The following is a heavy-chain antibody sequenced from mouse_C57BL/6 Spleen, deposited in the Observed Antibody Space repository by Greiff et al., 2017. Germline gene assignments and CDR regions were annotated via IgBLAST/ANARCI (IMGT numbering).Heavy chain of an antibody. Sequence: QVQLKESGAELARPGASVKLSCKASGYTFTSYGISWVKQRTGQGLEWIGEIYPRSGNTYYNEKFKGKATLTADKSSSTAYMELRSLTSEDSAVYFGARATVGSSLYAMDYWGQGTSVTVSS. D-gene: IGHD1-1*01. CDR2: IYPRSGNT. J-gene: IGHJ4*01. CDR1: GYTFTSYG. V-gene: IGHV1-81*01. CDR3: ARATVGSSLYAMDY.